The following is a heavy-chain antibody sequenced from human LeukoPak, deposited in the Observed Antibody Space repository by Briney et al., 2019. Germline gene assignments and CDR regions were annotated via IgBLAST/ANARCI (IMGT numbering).Heavy chain of an antibody. Sequence: GGSLILSCAASGFTFSSYSMNWVRQAPGKGLEWVSYISSSSSTIYYADSVKGRFAISRDNAKNSLYLQMNSLRDEDTAVYYCASWSSSWYYFDYWGQGTLVTVSS. CDR1: GFTFSSYS. CDR3: ASWSSSWYYFDY. CDR2: ISSSSSTI. V-gene: IGHV3-48*02. J-gene: IGHJ4*02. D-gene: IGHD6-13*01.